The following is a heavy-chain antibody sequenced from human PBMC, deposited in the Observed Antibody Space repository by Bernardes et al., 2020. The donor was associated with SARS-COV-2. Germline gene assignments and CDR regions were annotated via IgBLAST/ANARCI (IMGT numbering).Heavy chain of an antibody. CDR1: GFSFSSHA. CDR3: AKTPAPNSWNYYYYGMVV. V-gene: IGHV3-23*01. CDR2: ISGSGASA. J-gene: IGHJ6*02. Sequence: GGSLRLSCAASGFSFSSHAMSWVRQAPGKGLEWVSAISGSGASANYADSVKGRFTIYRDNSKNTLYLQMNSLSAEDTAVYYCAKTPAPNSWNYYYYGMVVWGQGTTVTVSS. D-gene: IGHD1-20*01.